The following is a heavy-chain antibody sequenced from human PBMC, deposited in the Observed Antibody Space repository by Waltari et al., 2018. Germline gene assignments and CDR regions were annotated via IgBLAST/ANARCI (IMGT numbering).Heavy chain of an antibody. CDR2: SSPSFGTA. D-gene: IGHD2-21*01. Sequence: QVQLVQSGAEVKKPGSSVKVSCKASGGTFSSYAISWVRQAPGQGLEWMGGSSPSFGTANDAQKFQGRVTITTDESTSTAYMELSSLRSEDTAVYYCATPQAVYCGGDCYSDAFDIWGQGTMVTVSS. CDR1: GGTFSSYA. J-gene: IGHJ3*02. V-gene: IGHV1-69*05. CDR3: ATPQAVYCGGDCYSDAFDI.